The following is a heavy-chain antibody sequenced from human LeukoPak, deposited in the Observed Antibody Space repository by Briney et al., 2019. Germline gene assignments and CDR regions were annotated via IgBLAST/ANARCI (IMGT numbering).Heavy chain of an antibody. V-gene: IGHV1-18*01. Sequence: ASVKVSCKASGDTFTSYGISWGRQAPGQGLEWMGWISAYNGNTNYAQKFQGRVTMTMDTSISTAYMELSRLRSDDTAVYYCARDWRYCSGGSCYRFDYWGQGTLVTVSS. J-gene: IGHJ4*02. D-gene: IGHD2-15*01. CDR1: GDTFTSYG. CDR2: ISAYNGNT. CDR3: ARDWRYCSGGSCYRFDY.